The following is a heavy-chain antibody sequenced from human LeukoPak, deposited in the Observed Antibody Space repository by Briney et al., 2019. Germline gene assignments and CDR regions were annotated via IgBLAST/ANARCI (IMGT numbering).Heavy chain of an antibody. CDR1: GFTFSSYS. D-gene: IGHD3-10*01. CDR2: ISSSSSYI. V-gene: IGHV3-21*01. Sequence: GGSLRLSCAASGFTFSSYSMNWVRQAPGKGLEWVSSISSSSSYIYYADSVKGRFTIFRDNAKNSLYLQMNSLRAEDTAVYYCARGFPSEVRGAISLDYWGQGTLVTVSS. CDR3: ARGFPSEVRGAISLDY. J-gene: IGHJ4*02.